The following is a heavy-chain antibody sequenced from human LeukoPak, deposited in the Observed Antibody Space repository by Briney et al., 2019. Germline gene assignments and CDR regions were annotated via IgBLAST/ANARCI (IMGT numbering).Heavy chain of an antibody. Sequence: ASVKVSCKVSGYTLTELSMHWVRQAPGKGLEWMGGFDPEDGETIYAQKFQGRVTVTEDTSTDTAYMELSSLRSEDTAVYYCATGGYSSSWSDYWGQGTLVTVSS. CDR3: ATGGYSSSWSDY. CDR1: GYTLTELS. J-gene: IGHJ4*02. CDR2: FDPEDGET. V-gene: IGHV1-24*01. D-gene: IGHD6-13*01.